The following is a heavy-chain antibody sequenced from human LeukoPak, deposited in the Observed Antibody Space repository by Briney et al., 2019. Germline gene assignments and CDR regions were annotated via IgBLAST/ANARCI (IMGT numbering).Heavy chain of an antibody. Sequence: GGSLRLSCAASGFSITKYWMHWVRQAPGKGLMWVSRISGDESVKDYADSVQGRFSISRDNAKNTVYLQMNSLRVDDTAVCYCVKFLSPVVWGQGALVTVSS. CDR1: GFSITKYW. D-gene: IGHD3-16*02. J-gene: IGHJ4*02. V-gene: IGHV3-74*01. CDR3: VKFLSPVV. CDR2: ISGDESVK.